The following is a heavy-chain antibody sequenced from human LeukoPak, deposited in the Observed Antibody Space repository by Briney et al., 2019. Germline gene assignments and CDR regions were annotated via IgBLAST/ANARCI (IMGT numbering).Heavy chain of an antibody. CDR2: IYYSGST. J-gene: IGHJ3*02. CDR1: GGSISSSSYY. V-gene: IGHV4-39*07. Sequence: SETLSLTCTVSGGSISSSSYYWGWIRQPPGKGLEWIGSIYYSGSTYYNPSLKSRVTISVDTSKNQFSLKLSSVTAADTAVYYCARVGVVSGWYRASGAFDIWGQGTMVTVSS. D-gene: IGHD6-19*01. CDR3: ARVGVVSGWYRASGAFDI.